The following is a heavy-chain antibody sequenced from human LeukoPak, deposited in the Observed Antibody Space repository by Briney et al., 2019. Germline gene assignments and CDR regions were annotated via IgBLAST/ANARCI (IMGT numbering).Heavy chain of an antibody. V-gene: IGHV6-1*01. CDR2: TYYRSEWYN. Sequence: PSQTLSLTCAISGDSVSSKSATWNWIRQSPSRGLEWLGRTYYRSEWYNDFAVSVKSRISISPDTSKNQFSLHLNSVTPEDTAMYYCARVGSGSLFLATGFDPWGQGTLVTVSS. CDR3: ARVGSGSLFLATGFDP. CDR1: GDSVSSKSAT. J-gene: IGHJ5*02. D-gene: IGHD1-1*01.